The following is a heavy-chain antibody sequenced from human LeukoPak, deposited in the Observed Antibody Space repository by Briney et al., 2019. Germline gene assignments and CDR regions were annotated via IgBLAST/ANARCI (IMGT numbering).Heavy chain of an antibody. V-gene: IGHV1-18*01. CDR1: GYTFTSYG. CDR3: ARGTYYYDSSGYFSDY. D-gene: IGHD3-22*01. Sequence: ASVKVSCKASGYTFTSYGISWVRQAPGQGLEWMGWISAYNGNTDCAQEVQGRVIMTTDTSTSTAYMELRSLRSDDTAVYYCARGTYYYDSSGYFSDYWGQGTLVTVSS. CDR2: ISAYNGNT. J-gene: IGHJ4*02.